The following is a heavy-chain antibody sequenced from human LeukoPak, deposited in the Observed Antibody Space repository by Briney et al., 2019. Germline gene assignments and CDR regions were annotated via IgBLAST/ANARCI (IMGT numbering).Heavy chain of an antibody. CDR1: GGSISSSSYY. D-gene: IGHD5-12*01. CDR2: IYYSGST. Sequence: PSQTLSLTCTVSGGSISSSSYYWGWIRQPPGKGLEWIGSIYYSGSTYYNPSLKSRVTISVDTSKNQFSLKLSSVTAADTAVYYCARPLRPSTGVATQPFDYWGQGTLVTVSS. CDR3: ARPLRPSTGVATQPFDY. V-gene: IGHV4-39*07. J-gene: IGHJ4*02.